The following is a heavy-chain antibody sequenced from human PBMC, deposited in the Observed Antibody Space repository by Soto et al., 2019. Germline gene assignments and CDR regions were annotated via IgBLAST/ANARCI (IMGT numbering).Heavy chain of an antibody. J-gene: IGHJ1*01. Sequence: EVRLLESGGGLVRPGGSLTLSCAASGFTFSNFAMNWVRQAPGKGLEWVSAISGSGLSTHYSDSLQGRFTITRDNSKNTLYLKIQRLRAGDTAVYYCAKGSSASDRESPAFWGQGTLVTVSS. D-gene: IGHD6-6*01. CDR3: AKGSSASDRESPAF. CDR1: GFTFSNFA. V-gene: IGHV3-23*01. CDR2: ISGSGLST.